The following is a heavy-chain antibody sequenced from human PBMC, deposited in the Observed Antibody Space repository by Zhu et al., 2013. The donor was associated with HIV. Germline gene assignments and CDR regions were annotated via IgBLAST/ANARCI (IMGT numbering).Heavy chain of an antibody. D-gene: IGHD2-15*01. Sequence: QVQLVQSGAEVKKPGSSVKVSCKASGGTFSSYAISWVRQAPGQGLEWMGGIIPIFGTANYAQKFQGRVTITADESTSTAYMELSSLRSEDTAVYYCARWWGHCGEMVYYYHYGMDVWGQGTTVTVSS. J-gene: IGHJ6*02. CDR1: GGTFSSYA. CDR2: IIPIFGTA. CDR3: ARWWGHCGEMVYYYHYGMDV. V-gene: IGHV1-69*01.